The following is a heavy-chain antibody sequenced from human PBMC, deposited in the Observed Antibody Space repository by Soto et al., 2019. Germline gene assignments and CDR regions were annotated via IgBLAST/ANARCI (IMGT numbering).Heavy chain of an antibody. CDR2: IYYSGST. CDR1: GGSISSSTYY. J-gene: IGHJ4*02. CDR3: ARRFGWVRPFDY. Sequence: SETLSLTCTVSGGSISSSTYYWGWIRQPPGKGLEWIGSIYYSGSTYYNPSLKSRVTISGDTSKNQFSLKLSSVTAADTAVYYCARRFGWVRPFDYWGQGTLVTVSS. D-gene: IGHD6-19*01. V-gene: IGHV4-39*01.